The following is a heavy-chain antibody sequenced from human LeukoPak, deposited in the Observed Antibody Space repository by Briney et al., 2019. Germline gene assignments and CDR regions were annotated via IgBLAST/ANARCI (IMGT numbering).Heavy chain of an antibody. Sequence: GASVKVSCKASGGTFSSYAISWVRQAPGQGLEWMGGFDPEDGETIYAQKFQGRVTMTEDTSTDTAYMELSSLRSEDTAVYYCATIPSGSYSLFDYWGQGTLVTVSS. CDR1: GGTFSSYA. D-gene: IGHD1-26*01. J-gene: IGHJ4*02. CDR3: ATIPSGSYSLFDY. V-gene: IGHV1-24*01. CDR2: FDPEDGET.